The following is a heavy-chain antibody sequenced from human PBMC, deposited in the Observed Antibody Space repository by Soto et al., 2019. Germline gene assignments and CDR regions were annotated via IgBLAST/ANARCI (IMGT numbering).Heavy chain of an antibody. J-gene: IGHJ4*02. Sequence: EASVKVSCKASGGTLSSYAISGVRQAPGQGLEWMGGIIPIFGTANYAQKFQGRVTITADKSTSTAYMELSSLRSEDTAVYYCARDPGVGRDGYNRLFDYWGQGTLVTVSS. D-gene: IGHD5-12*01. CDR3: ARDPGVGRDGYNRLFDY. CDR1: GGTLSSYA. V-gene: IGHV1-69*06. CDR2: IIPIFGTA.